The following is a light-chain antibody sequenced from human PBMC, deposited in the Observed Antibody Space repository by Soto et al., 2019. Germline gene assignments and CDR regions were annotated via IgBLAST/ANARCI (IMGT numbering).Light chain of an antibody. CDR3: QQYGSSPYT. V-gene: IGKV3-20*01. Sequence: EIVLTQSPGTLSLSPGERATLSCRASQSVSSTYLAWYQQKPGQPPRLLISGASSRATDIPDRFSGIGSGTDFTLTISRLEPEDFAVYYCQQYGSSPYTFGQGTKLEIE. CDR2: GAS. J-gene: IGKJ2*01. CDR1: QSVSSTY.